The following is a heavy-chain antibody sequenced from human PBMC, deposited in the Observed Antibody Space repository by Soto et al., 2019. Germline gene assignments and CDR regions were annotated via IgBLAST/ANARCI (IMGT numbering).Heavy chain of an antibody. V-gene: IGHV1-69*02. CDR2: IIPILGIA. D-gene: IGHD3-10*01. Sequence: QVQLVQSGAEVKKPGSSVKVSCKASGGTFSSYTISWVRQAPGQGLEWMGRIIPILGIANYAQKFQGRVTITADKSTSTADMELSSRRSEDTAGYYCAVQTFYGSGLNAFDIWGQGTMVTVSS. CDR3: AVQTFYGSGLNAFDI. CDR1: GGTFSSYT. J-gene: IGHJ3*02.